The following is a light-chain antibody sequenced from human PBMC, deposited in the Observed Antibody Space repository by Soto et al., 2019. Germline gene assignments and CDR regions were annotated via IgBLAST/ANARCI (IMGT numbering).Light chain of an antibody. Sequence: LGERATINCKSSQSVLYSSNNKNYLAWYQQKPGQPPKLLIYWASTRESGVPDRFSGSGSGTDFTLTISSLQAEDVAVYYCQKYNSAPLTFGQGTRLEIK. CDR1: QSVLYSSNNKNY. CDR3: QKYNSAPLT. V-gene: IGKV4-1*01. CDR2: WAS. J-gene: IGKJ5*01.